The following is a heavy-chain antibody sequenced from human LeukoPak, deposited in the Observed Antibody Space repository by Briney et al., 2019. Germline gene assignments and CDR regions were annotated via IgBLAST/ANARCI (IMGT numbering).Heavy chain of an antibody. CDR2: INPNSGGT. D-gene: IGHD5-24*01. J-gene: IGHJ4*02. V-gene: IGHV1-2*06. CDR3: ARGQDGYNDDY. CDR1: GYTFTGYY. Sequence: ASVKVSCKASGYTFTGYYMHWVRQAPGQGLEWMGRINPNSGGTNYAQKLKGRVTMNRDTSISTAYMELSRLRSDDTAVYYCARGQDGYNDDYWGQGTLVTVSS.